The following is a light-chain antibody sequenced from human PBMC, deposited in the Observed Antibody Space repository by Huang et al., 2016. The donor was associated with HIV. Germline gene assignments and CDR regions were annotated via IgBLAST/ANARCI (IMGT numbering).Light chain of an antibody. J-gene: IGKJ4*01. CDR2: DTS. V-gene: IGKV3-11*01. Sequence: EIALTQSPATLFLSPGERATLSCRPSQSVSSYLAWYQQKPVQAPRLLIYDTSNRATGIPARFSGSVSGTDFTLTISSLEPEDFAVYYCQQRSDWPLTFGGGTKVEIK. CDR1: QSVSSY. CDR3: QQRSDWPLT.